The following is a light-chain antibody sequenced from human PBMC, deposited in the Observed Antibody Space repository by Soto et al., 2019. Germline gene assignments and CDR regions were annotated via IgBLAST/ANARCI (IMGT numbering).Light chain of an antibody. V-gene: IGLV2-14*01. J-gene: IGLJ3*02. Sequence: QSALTQPASVSGSPGQSITISCSGTSSDVGGYKYVSWYQHHPGKAPKFMIYEVSNRPSGVSNRFSGSKSGNTASLTISGLQAEDEAEYYCSSYTSSSPWVFGGGTKVTVL. CDR3: SSYTSSSPWV. CDR1: SSDVGGYKY. CDR2: EVS.